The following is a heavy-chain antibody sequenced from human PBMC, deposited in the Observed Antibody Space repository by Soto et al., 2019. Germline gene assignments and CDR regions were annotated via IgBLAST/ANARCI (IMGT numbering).Heavy chain of an antibody. CDR3: ALGYCSGGSCPVSYYYYYGMDV. D-gene: IGHD2-15*01. V-gene: IGHV1-69*13. CDR2: IIPIFGTA. Sequence: GSSVKVSCKASGGTFSRYAISWVRQAPGQGLEWMGGIIPIFGTANYAQKFQGGVTITADESTSTAYMELSSLRSEDTAVYYCALGYCSGGSCPVSYYYYYGMDVWGQGTMVTVSS. CDR1: GGTFSRYA. J-gene: IGHJ6*02.